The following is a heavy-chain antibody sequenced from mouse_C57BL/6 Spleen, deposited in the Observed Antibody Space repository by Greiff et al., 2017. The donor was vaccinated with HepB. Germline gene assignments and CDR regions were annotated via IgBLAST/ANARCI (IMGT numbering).Heavy chain of an antibody. CDR3: TPQRGGWFAY. CDR2: IDPENGDT. CDR1: GFNIKDDY. Sequence: EVQLQESGAELVRPGASVKLSCTASGFNIKDDYMHWVKQRPEQGLEWIGWIDPENGDTEYASKFQGKATITADTSSNTAYLQLSSLTSEDTAVYYCTPQRGGWFAYWGQGTLVTVSA. V-gene: IGHV14-4*01. J-gene: IGHJ3*01.